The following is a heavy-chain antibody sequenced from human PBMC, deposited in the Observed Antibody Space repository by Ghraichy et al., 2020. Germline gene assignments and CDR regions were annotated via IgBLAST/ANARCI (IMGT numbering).Heavy chain of an antibody. J-gene: IGHJ4*02. D-gene: IGHD6-19*01. CDR2: TYYRSKWYN. CDR1: GDSVSSNSAA. CDR3: ARSDSGSDWYKLARVRPVDY. V-gene: IGHV6-1*01. Sequence: SETLSLTCAISGDSVSSNSAAWNWIRQSPSRGLEWLGRTYYRSKWYNDYAVSVKSRITINPDTSKNQFSLQLNSVTPEDTAVYYCARSDSGSDWYKLARVRPVDYWGQGTLVTVSS.